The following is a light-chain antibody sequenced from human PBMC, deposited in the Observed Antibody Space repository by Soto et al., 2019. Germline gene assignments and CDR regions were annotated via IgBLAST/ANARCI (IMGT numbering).Light chain of an antibody. CDR2: AAS. CDR1: QSISSY. CDR3: QQSYSASWT. Sequence: DIQMTQSPSSLSASVGDRVTITCRASQSISSYLNWYQHKVGKAPKLLIYAASSLQSGVPSRFSGSGSGTDFTLTISSLQPEDFAPYYCQQSYSASWTFGQGTKVEIK. V-gene: IGKV1-39*01. J-gene: IGKJ1*01.